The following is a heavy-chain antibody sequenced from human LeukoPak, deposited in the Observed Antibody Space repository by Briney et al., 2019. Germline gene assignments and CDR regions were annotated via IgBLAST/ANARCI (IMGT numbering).Heavy chain of an antibody. J-gene: IGHJ4*02. CDR2: IWYDGSSK. CDR3: ARDLELSH. Sequence: GGSLRLSCAASGFTFSSYGMHWVRQAPGKGLEWVALIWYDGSSKHYADSVRGRFTISRDNSKNTLYLQMNSLRAEDTAVYYCARDLELSHWGRGTLVTVSS. CDR1: GFTFSSYG. D-gene: IGHD3-16*02. V-gene: IGHV3-33*01.